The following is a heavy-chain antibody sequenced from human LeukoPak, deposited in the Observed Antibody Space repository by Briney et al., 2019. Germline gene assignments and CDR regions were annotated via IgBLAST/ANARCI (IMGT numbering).Heavy chain of an antibody. CDR2: IYTSGST. CDR3: ARGQLVRIQGYWFDP. J-gene: IGHJ5*02. CDR1: GGSISSYY. Sequence: SETLSLTCTVSGGSISSYYWSWIRQPAGKGLEWIGRIYTSGSTNYNPSLKSRVTMSVDTSKNQFSLKLSSVTAADTAVYYCARGQLVRIQGYWFDPWGQGTLVTVSS. V-gene: IGHV4-4*07. D-gene: IGHD6-6*01.